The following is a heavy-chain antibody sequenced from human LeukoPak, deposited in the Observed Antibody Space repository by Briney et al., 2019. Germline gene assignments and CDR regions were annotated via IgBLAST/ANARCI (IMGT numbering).Heavy chain of an antibody. CDR2: IYYSGST. D-gene: IGHD6-6*01. CDR1: GGSISSSSYY. Sequence: SETLSLTCTVSGGSISSSSYYWGWIRQPPGKGLGWIGSIYYSGSTYYNPSLKSRVTISVDTSKNQFSLKLSSVTAADTAVYYCARDIAATLDAFDIWGQGTMVTVSS. J-gene: IGHJ3*02. V-gene: IGHV4-39*07. CDR3: ARDIAATLDAFDI.